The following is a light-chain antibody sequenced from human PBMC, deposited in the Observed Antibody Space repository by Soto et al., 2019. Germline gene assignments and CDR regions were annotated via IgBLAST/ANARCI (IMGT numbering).Light chain of an antibody. CDR3: QHYGSSLIT. Sequence: SVLTQSPGTLSLSPGERATLSCSASHSVTSNYLAWYQQKPGQAPRLLIYAASSRATGIPDRFSGSGSGTDFTLTISRLEPEDFAVYYCQHYGSSLITFGQGTRLEIK. V-gene: IGKV3-20*01. CDR1: HSVTSNY. J-gene: IGKJ5*01. CDR2: AAS.